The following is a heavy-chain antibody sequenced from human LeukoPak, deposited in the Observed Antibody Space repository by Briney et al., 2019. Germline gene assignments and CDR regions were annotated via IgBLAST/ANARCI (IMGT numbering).Heavy chain of an antibody. D-gene: IGHD5-12*01. J-gene: IGHJ4*02. CDR3: AREEATREYTGVSWRYFFDF. CDR1: GYTFSVYS. Sequence: AAVKVSCMASGYTFSVYSLHWVRQDPEQGLEWLGTTYPDGGTTSLAQKLQGRVTLSRDMSANTVSLELRTLRSEGTAEYFFAREEATREYTGVSWRYFFDFWGQGTLVTVSS. V-gene: IGHV1-46*01. CDR2: TYPDGGTT.